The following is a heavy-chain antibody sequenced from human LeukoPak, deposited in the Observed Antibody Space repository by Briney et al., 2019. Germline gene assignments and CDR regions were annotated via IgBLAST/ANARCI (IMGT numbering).Heavy chain of an antibody. CDR2: IKEGGSET. CDR1: GFTFRSAW. Sequence: GGSLRLSCAASGFTFRSAWMSWVRQAPGKGLEWVAKIKEGGSETFYVDSVKGRFTISRDNAKDSLDLQMNSLRAEDTAVYYCARDRAVAVRYFDLWGRGTLVTVSS. D-gene: IGHD6-19*01. J-gene: IGHJ2*01. V-gene: IGHV3-7*01. CDR3: ARDRAVAVRYFDL.